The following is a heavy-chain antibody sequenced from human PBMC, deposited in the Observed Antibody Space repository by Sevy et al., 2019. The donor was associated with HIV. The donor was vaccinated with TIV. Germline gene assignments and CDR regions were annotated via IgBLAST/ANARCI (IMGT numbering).Heavy chain of an antibody. CDR2: IKSKTDGGTT. V-gene: IGHV3-15*01. CDR1: GFTFSDAW. Sequence: GSLRLSCAASGFTFSDAWMNWVRQAPGKGLEWVGRIKSKTDGGTTDYATPVKGRFTISRDDSKNTLYLQMNSLKTEDTAVYYCATKKHFWSGYLYFDYWGQGTLVTVSS. J-gene: IGHJ4*02. D-gene: IGHD3-3*02. CDR3: ATKKHFWSGYLYFDY.